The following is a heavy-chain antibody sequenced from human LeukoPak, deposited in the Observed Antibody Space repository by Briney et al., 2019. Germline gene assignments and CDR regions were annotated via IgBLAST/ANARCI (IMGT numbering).Heavy chain of an antibody. D-gene: IGHD5-12*01. V-gene: IGHV1-46*01. CDR2: IKPSGGST. J-gene: IGHJ6*02. CDR3: ARDIGDIVAYYAFYGMDV. Sequence: ASVKVSCKASGYTFTNYYMHWVRQAPGQGLEWMGIIKPSGGSTSYAQRFQGRVTMTRDTSTSTIYMELSSLRSEDTAVYYCARDIGDIVAYYAFYGMDVWGQGTTVTVSS. CDR1: GYTFTNYY.